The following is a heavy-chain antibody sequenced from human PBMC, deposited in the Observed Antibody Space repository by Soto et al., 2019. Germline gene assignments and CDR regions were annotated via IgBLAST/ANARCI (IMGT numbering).Heavy chain of an antibody. CDR1: GFTFSSYA. D-gene: IGHD2-2*02. V-gene: IGHV3-30-3*01. CDR3: ATTRQLRYSSLDY. Sequence: GGSLRLSCAASGFTFSSYAMHWVRQAPGKGLEWVAVISYDGSNKYYADSVKGRFTISRDNSKNTLYLQMNSLRAEDTAVYYCATTRQLRYSSLDYWGQGTLVTVSS. CDR2: ISYDGSNK. J-gene: IGHJ4*02.